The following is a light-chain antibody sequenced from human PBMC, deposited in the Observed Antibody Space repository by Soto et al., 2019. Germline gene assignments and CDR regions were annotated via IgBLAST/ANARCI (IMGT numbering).Light chain of an antibody. CDR1: SSNIGAGYE. V-gene: IGLV1-40*01. CDR2: ENN. CDR3: QSYDSSLSGDV. J-gene: IGLJ1*01. Sequence: QSVLTQPPSVSAAPGQRVTISCTGSSSNIGAGYEAHWYQQVPGTAPKLLIYENNNRPSRVPDRFSGSKSGTSASLAITGLQAEDEAEYYCQSYDSSLSGDVFGTGTKVTVL.